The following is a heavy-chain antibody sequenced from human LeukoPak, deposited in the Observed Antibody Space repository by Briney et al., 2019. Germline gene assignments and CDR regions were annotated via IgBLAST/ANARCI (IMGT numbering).Heavy chain of an antibody. V-gene: IGHV3-23*01. J-gene: IGHJ3*02. D-gene: IGHD4-17*01. CDR3: AKALLGDYGDYVGSAFDI. CDR1: GFTFSNYA. Sequence: PGGSLRLSCAASGFTFSNYAMRWVRQAPGKGLEWVSAISGSGGSTYYADSVKGRFTISRDNSKNTLYLQMNSLRAEDTAVYYCAKALLGDYGDYVGSAFDIWGQGTMVTVSS. CDR2: ISGSGGST.